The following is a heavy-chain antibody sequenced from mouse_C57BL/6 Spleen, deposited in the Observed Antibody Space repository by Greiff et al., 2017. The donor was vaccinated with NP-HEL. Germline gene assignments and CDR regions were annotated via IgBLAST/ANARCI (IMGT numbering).Heavy chain of an antibody. CDR2: IDPETGGT. V-gene: IGHV1-15*01. Sequence: VKLMESGAELVRPGASVTLSCKASGYTFTDYEMHWVKQTPVHGLEWIGAIDPETGGTAYNQKFKGKAILTADKSSSTAYMQLSSLTSEDSAVYYCASPLTTVVNWYFDVWGTGTTVTVSS. J-gene: IGHJ1*03. D-gene: IGHD1-1*01. CDR1: GYTFTDYE. CDR3: ASPLTTVVNWYFDV.